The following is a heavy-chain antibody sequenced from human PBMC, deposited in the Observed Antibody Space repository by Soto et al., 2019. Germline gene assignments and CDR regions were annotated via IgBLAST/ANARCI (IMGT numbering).Heavy chain of an antibody. CDR2: IIPIFNST. J-gene: IGHJ4*02. CDR1: GSRFSNYV. Sequence: SVKVSCKVSGSRFSNYVISWVRQAPGHGLEWLGRIIPIFNSTKYAQSFQGRVTITADKSTSTTSLELSSLRSDDTAVYYCAREGRGKKAGYNGLVSLGYWGQGTLVTVSS. CDR3: AREGRGKKAGYNGLVSLGY. D-gene: IGHD2-2*02. V-gene: IGHV1-69*06.